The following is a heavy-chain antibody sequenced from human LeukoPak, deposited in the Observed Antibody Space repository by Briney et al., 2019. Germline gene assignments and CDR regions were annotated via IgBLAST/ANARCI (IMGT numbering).Heavy chain of an antibody. CDR1: GFTFSSYG. CDR3: AKGLVGDAYYFDY. J-gene: IGHJ4*02. Sequence: QPGRSLRLSCAASGFTFSSYGMHWVRQAPGKGLEWVSGISWNSGSIGYADSVKGRFTISRDNAKNSLYLQMNSLRAEDTALYYCAKGLVGDAYYFDYWGQGTLVTVSS. V-gene: IGHV3-9*01. CDR2: ISWNSGSI. D-gene: IGHD1-26*01.